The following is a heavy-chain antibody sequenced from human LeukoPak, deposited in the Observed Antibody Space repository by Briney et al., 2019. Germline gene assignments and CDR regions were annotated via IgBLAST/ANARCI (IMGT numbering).Heavy chain of an antibody. CDR1: GGSISNYY. CDR2: IYSTGST. J-gene: IGHJ3*02. D-gene: IGHD1-1*01. Sequence: SETLSLTCAVSGGSISNYYWNWIRPPPGKGLEWIGRIYSTGSTDYNPSLESRLTMSLDASRNQFSLKLSSVTAADTAVYYCARGKYDAHGAFDIWGQGTMVTVSS. V-gene: IGHV4-4*07. CDR3: ARGKYDAHGAFDI.